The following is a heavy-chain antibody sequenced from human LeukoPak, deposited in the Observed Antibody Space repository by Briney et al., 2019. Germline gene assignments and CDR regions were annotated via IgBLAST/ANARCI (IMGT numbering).Heavy chain of an antibody. CDR1: GFTFDGYG. Sequence: GGSLRLSCEASGFTFDGYGMSWVRQPPGKGLEWVSGINRNGGSTDYADSVKGRFTISRDNAKNSHFLQMNSLRVEDTALYYCARGFRNGPFDCWGQGTLVTVSP. CDR3: ARGFRNGPFDC. CDR2: INRNGGST. D-gene: IGHD2-8*01. J-gene: IGHJ4*02. V-gene: IGHV3-20*04.